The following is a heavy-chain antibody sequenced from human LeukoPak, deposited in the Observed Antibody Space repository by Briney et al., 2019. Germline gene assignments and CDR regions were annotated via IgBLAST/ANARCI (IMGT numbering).Heavy chain of an antibody. Sequence: ASVKVSCKASGYSFTGYEMDWVRQAPGQGREWMGRINPNSGGTNYAQKFQGRVTMTRDTSISTVYMELSRLTSDDTAVYYCARDFMGSYEYWGQGTLVTVSS. CDR3: ARDFMGSYEY. CDR2: INPNSGGT. J-gene: IGHJ4*02. D-gene: IGHD3-10*01. CDR1: GYSFTGYE. V-gene: IGHV1-2*06.